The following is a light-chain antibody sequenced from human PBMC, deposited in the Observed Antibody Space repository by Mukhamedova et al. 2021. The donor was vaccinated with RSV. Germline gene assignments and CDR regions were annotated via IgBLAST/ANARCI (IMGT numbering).Light chain of an antibody. CDR3: GTWDSSLTAYV. CDR1: SSNIGNNY. V-gene: IGLV1-51*01. CDR2: DNN. Sequence: SCSGSSSNIGNNYVSWNQQLPGAAPKLLIYDNNKRPSGIPDRFSGSKSGTSATLDITGLQTGDEADYYCGTWDSSLTAYVFGTG. J-gene: IGLJ1*01.